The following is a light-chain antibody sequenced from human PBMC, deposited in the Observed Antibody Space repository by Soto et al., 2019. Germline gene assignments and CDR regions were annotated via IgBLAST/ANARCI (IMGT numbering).Light chain of an antibody. Sequence: EIVLTQSPGTLSLSPGERATLSCRASQSVSRRLAWYQQRPGQSPRLLIYGAFTRATGIPARFSGTGSGTEFTLTISSLQSEDFALYYCQQYNDWPLTFGQGTKVDIK. CDR3: QQYNDWPLT. CDR2: GAF. J-gene: IGKJ1*01. CDR1: QSVSRR. V-gene: IGKV3-15*01.